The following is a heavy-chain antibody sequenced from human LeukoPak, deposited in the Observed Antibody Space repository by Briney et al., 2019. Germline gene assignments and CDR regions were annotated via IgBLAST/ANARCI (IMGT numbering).Heavy chain of an antibody. V-gene: IGHV3-53*01. Sequence: GGSLRLSCAASGFTVSSNYMSWVRQAPGKGLEWVSIIYSGGSTFYADSVKGRFTVSRDDSKHTVYLQMNSLRAEDTAVYSCAKTDGIRDGFDVWGQGTMVTVSS. D-gene: IGHD5-18*01. CDR3: AKTDGIRDGFDV. CDR2: IYSGGST. J-gene: IGHJ3*01. CDR1: GFTVSSNY.